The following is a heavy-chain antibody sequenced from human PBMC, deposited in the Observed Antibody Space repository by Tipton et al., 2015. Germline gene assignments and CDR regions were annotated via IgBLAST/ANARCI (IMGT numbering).Heavy chain of an antibody. V-gene: IGHV3-30*18. CDR1: GFDFSIYG. D-gene: IGHD3-10*01. J-gene: IGHJ4*02. CDR2: IWYDGSNK. CDR3: SKDIGVTMVRGVTVDY. Sequence: SLRLSCAASGFDFSIYGMHWVRQAPGKGLEWVAVIWYDGSNKYYADSVKGRFTISRDNSRNTLYLQMNSLRAEDTALYYCSKDIGVTMVRGVTVDYWGQGTLVTVSS.